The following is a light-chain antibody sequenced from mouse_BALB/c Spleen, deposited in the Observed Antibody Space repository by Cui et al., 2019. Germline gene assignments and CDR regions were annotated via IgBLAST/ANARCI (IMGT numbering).Light chain of an antibody. CDR3: LQYDEFPWT. V-gene: IGKV14-111*01. J-gene: IGKJ1*01. CDR1: QDINSY. Sequence: DIKMTQSPSSMYAFLGERVTIPCKASQDINSYLSWFQQKPGKSPKTLIYRANRLVDGVPSRFSGSGSGQDYSLTISSLEYEDMGIYYCLQYDEFPWTFGGGTKLEIK. CDR2: RAN.